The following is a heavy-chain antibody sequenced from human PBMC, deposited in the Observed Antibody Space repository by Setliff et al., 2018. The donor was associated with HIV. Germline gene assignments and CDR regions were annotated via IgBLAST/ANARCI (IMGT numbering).Heavy chain of an antibody. Sequence: SETLSLTCAVYGGSLSGYYWRWIRQPPGKGLEWIGDVSHTGSTNYNPSLKSRITISADTPKNQFSLKLSSVTAADTAMYYCAREGTYSGTYWVRRVASFDIWGQGTMVTVSS. CDR2: VSHTGST. D-gene: IGHD1-26*01. CDR1: GGSLSGYY. V-gene: IGHV4-34*01. J-gene: IGHJ3*02. CDR3: AREGTYSGTYWVRRVASFDI.